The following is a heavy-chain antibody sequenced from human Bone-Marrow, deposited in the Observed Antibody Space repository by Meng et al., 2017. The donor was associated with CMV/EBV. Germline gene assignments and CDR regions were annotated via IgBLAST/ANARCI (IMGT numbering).Heavy chain of an antibody. J-gene: IGHJ3*02. V-gene: IGHV4-39*07. D-gene: IGHD2-2*01. CDR2: IYYSGNT. CDR3: ARDRVGSTSDAFDI. CDR1: GGSISSSSYY. Sequence: GSLRLSCTVSGGSISSSSYYWGWIRQPPGKGLEWIGSIYYSGNTYYNPSLKSRVTISVDTSKNQFSLKLSSVTAADTAVYYCARDRVGSTSDAFDIWGQGTMITVSS.